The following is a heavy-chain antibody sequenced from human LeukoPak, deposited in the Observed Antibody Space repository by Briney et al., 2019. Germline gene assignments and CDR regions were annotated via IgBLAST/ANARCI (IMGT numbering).Heavy chain of an antibody. V-gene: IGHV1-69*06. Sequence: SVKVSCKASGGTFSSYAISWVRRAPGQGLEWMGGIILIFGTANYAQKFQGRVTITADKSTSTAYMELSSLRSEDTAVYYCARWGLLGYCSSTSCYAVDNWFDPWGQGTLVTVSS. CDR2: IILIFGTA. CDR1: GGTFSSYA. CDR3: ARWGLLGYCSSTSCYAVDNWFDP. D-gene: IGHD2-2*01. J-gene: IGHJ5*02.